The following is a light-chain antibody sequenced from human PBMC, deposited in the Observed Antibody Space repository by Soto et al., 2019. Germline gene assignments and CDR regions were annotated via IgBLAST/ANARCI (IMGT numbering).Light chain of an antibody. CDR3: SSYTSSSPYV. Sequence: QSALTQPASVSGSPGQSITISCTGTSSDVGGYNYVSWYQQHPGKAPKLMIYDLSNRPSGVSNRFSGSKSGNTASLTISWLQAEDEADYYCSSYTSSSPYVFGTGTKVTVL. CDR1: SSDVGGYNY. CDR2: DLS. J-gene: IGLJ1*01. V-gene: IGLV2-14*01.